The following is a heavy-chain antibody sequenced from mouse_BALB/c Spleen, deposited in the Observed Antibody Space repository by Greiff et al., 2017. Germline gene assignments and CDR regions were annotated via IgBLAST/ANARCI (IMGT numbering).Heavy chain of an antibody. V-gene: IGHV5-6-3*01. CDR3: ARDNYGRFAY. D-gene: IGHD1-1*01. Sequence: EVQRVESGGGLVQPGGSLKLSCAASGFTFSSYGMSWVRQTPDKRLELVATINSNGGSTYYPDSVKGRFTISRDNAKNTLYLQMSSLKSEDTAMYYCARDNYGRFAYWGQGTLVTVSA. CDR1: GFTFSSYG. J-gene: IGHJ3*01. CDR2: INSNGGST.